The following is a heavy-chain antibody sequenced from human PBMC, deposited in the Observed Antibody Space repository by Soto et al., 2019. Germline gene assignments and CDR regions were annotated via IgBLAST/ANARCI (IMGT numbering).Heavy chain of an antibody. CDR1: GYTFTSYD. Sequence: GSSVKVSCKASGYTFTSYDINWVRQATGQGLEWMGWMNPNSGNTGYAQKFQGGVTMTRNTSISTAYMELSSLRSEDTAVYYCARGYDSSGFTIVDAFHIWGQGTMVTVSS. CDR2: MNPNSGNT. CDR3: ARGYDSSGFTIVDAFHI. J-gene: IGHJ3*02. V-gene: IGHV1-8*01. D-gene: IGHD3-22*01.